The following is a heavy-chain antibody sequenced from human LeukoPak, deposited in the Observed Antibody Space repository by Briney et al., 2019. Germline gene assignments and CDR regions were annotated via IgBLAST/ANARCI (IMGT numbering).Heavy chain of an antibody. D-gene: IGHD2-21*02. CDR3: ARSRLRDDAFDI. V-gene: IGHV1-46*01. CDR2: TNPSGGST. CDR1: GYTFINYY. Sequence: ASVKVSCKASGYTFINYYLHWVRQAPGHGLEWMAITNPSGGSTSYAQKFQGRVTMTRDTSTSAVYMELSSLRSEDTAVYYCARSRLRDDAFDIWGQGTMVTVSS. J-gene: IGHJ3*02.